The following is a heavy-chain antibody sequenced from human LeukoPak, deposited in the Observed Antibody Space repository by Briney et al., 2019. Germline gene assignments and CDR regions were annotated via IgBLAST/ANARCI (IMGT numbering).Heavy chain of an antibody. J-gene: IGHJ4*02. CDR3: ASVEVAGTSFDY. Sequence: SETLSLTCTVSGYSISSGYYWGWIRQPPGKGLEWIGSIYHSGSTYYNPSLKSRVTISVDTSKNQFSLKLSSVTAADTAVYYCASVEVAGTSFDYWGQGTLVTVSS. CDR2: IYHSGST. D-gene: IGHD6-19*01. V-gene: IGHV4-38-2*02. CDR1: GYSISSGYY.